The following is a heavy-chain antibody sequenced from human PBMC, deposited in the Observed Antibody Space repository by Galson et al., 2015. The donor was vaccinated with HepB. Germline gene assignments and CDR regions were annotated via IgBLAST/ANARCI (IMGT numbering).Heavy chain of an antibody. CDR3: IRMGNIAGYSSS. J-gene: IGHJ4*02. Sequence: SLRLSCATSGFTFSGSAIHWVRQASGRGLEWVGRIGSKADSYATAYTASVTGRFTISRDDSRNTAYLQMNRLKTEDTAVYYCIRMGNIAGYSSSWGQGTLVTVSS. D-gene: IGHD6-13*01. CDR2: IGSKADSYAT. CDR1: GFTFSGSA. V-gene: IGHV3-73*01.